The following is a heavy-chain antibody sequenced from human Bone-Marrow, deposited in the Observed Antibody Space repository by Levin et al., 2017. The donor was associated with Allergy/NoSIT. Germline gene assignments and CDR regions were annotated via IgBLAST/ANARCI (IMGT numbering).Heavy chain of an antibody. CDR1: GFTFSSYE. CDR3: ARGRSTEY. J-gene: IGHJ4*02. Sequence: PGGSLRLSCEASGFTFSSYEMNWVRQAPGKGLEWVSLITSSGSTTYHADSVKGRFTISRDNAKRSLYLQMSSLRAEDTAVYYCARGRSTEYWGQGTLVTVSS. V-gene: IGHV3-48*03. CDR2: ITSSGSTT.